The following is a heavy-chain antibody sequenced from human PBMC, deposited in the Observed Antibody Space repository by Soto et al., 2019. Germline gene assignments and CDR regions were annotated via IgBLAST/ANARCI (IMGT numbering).Heavy chain of an antibody. V-gene: IGHV1-46*01. CDR2: INPSGGST. CDR1: GYTFTSYY. D-gene: IGHD3-3*01. Sequence: ASVKVSCKSSGYTFTSYYMHWVRQAPGQGLEWMGIINPSGGSTSYAQKFQGRVTMTRNTSISTAYMELSSLRSEDTAVYYCARANRFLEWLLYRGYYYYYYMDVWGKGTTVTVSS. CDR3: ARANRFLEWLLYRGYYYYYYMDV. J-gene: IGHJ6*03.